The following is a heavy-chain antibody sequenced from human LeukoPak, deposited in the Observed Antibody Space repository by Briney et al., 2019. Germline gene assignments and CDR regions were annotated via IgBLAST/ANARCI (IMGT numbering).Heavy chain of an antibody. Sequence: GGSLRLSCAASGFTFSSYEMNWVRQAPGKGLEWVSYISSSGSTIYYADSVKGRFTISRDNSKNTLYLQMSSLRAEDTAVYYCARSPQWLTNSYMDVWGKGTAVTVSS. D-gene: IGHD6-19*01. CDR3: ARSPQWLTNSYMDV. CDR2: ISSSGSTI. CDR1: GFTFSSYE. V-gene: IGHV3-48*03. J-gene: IGHJ6*03.